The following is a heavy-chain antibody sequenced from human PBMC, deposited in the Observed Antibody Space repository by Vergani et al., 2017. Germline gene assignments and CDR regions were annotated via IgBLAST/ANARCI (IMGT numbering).Heavy chain of an antibody. CDR1: GYTFTGYY. Sequence: QVQLVQSGAEVKKPGASVKVSCKASGYTFTGYYIHWVRQAPGQGLEWMGWINPNSGGTNYAQKFQGRVTMTRDTSISTAYMELRSLRSDDTAVYYCARDAPKAPGGFDYWGQGTLVTVSS. J-gene: IGHJ4*02. V-gene: IGHV1-2*02. CDR3: ARDAPKAPGGFDY. CDR2: INPNSGGT.